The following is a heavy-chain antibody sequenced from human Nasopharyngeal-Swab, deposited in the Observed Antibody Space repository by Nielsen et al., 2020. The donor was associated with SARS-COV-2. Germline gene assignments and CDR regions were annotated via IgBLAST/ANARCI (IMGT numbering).Heavy chain of an antibody. J-gene: IGHJ5*01. CDR3: TTESGPYSNWFDS. V-gene: IGHV3-15*01. D-gene: IGHD2-15*01. Sequence: GESLKISCAASGFTFSNAWMSWVRQAPGKGLEWVGRIKSKTDGGTTDYAAPVKGRFTISRDDSKNTLYLQMNSLKTEDTAVYYCTTESGPYSNWFDSWGQGTLVTVSS. CDR1: GFTFSNAW. CDR2: IKSKTDGGTT.